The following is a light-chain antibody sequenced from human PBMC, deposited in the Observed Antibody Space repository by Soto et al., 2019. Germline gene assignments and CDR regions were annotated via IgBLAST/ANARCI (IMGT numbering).Light chain of an antibody. CDR1: QSLLHSNGYNY. J-gene: IGKJ2*01. V-gene: IGKV2-28*01. CDR3: MQALQTPS. CDR2: LGS. Sequence: DLVMTQSPLSLPVTPGEPAPISCRSSQSLLHSNGYNYLDWYLQKPGQSPQLLIYLGSNRASGVPDRFRGSGSGTDFTLKISRVEAEDVGVYYCMQALQTPSFGQGTKLEIK.